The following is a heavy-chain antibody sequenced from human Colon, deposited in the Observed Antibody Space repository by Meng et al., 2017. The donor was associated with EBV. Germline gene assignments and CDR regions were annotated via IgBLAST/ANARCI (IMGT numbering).Heavy chain of an antibody. J-gene: IGHJ5*02. Sequence: QVQLPESGPGLVKPSEPLSLTCTVSGDSFATGRYYWSWIRQPPGKGLEWIAYIYYIGGTNYNPSLKSRLTISLDTSKNQFSLSLRSVTAADTAAYYCARVSGRSFDPWGQGTLVTVSS. D-gene: IGHD3-10*01. V-gene: IGHV4-61*01. CDR3: ARVSGRSFDP. CDR1: GDSFATGRYY. CDR2: IYYIGGT.